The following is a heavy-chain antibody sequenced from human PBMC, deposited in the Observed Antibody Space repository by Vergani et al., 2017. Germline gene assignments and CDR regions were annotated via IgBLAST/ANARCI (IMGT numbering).Heavy chain of an antibody. Sequence: EVQLVESGGGLVQPGGSLRLSCSASGFTFSSYAMHWVRQAPGKGLEYVSAISSNGGSTYYADSVKGRFTISRDNSKNTLYLQMSSLRAEDTAVYYCVKGDYYDSSGYYYTKHPYFYYGMDVWGQGTTVTVSS. J-gene: IGHJ6*02. CDR3: VKGDYYDSSGYYYTKHPYFYYGMDV. CDR1: GFTFSSYA. V-gene: IGHV3-64D*06. CDR2: ISSNGGST. D-gene: IGHD3-22*01.